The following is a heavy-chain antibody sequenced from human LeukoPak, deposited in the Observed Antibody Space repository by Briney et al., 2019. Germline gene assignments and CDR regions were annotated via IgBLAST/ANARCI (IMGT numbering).Heavy chain of an antibody. CDR3: ARDGAGSYYPDDAFDI. Sequence: SETLSLTCTVSGGSISSYYWSWIRQPPGKGLEWIGYIYYSGSTNYNPSLKSRVTISVDTSKNQFSLKLSSVTAADTAVYYCARDGAGSYYPDDAFDIWSQGTMVTVSS. J-gene: IGHJ3*02. CDR2: IYYSGST. CDR1: GGSISSYY. V-gene: IGHV4-59*01. D-gene: IGHD1-26*01.